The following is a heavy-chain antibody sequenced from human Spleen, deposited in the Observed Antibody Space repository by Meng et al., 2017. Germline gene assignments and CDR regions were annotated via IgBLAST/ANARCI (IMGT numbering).Heavy chain of an antibody. J-gene: IGHJ4*02. V-gene: IGHV4-34*01. CDR1: GGSVSDYY. CDR3: ARGPTTMAHDFDY. D-gene: IGHD4-11*01. CDR2: INHSGST. Sequence: QVQLQQWGDGLLQPSETLSLTCVVSGGSVSDYYWSWIRQPPGKGLEWIGEINHSGSTNYNPSLESRATISVDTSQNNLSLKLSSVTAADSAVYYCARGPTTMAHDFDYWGQGTLVTVSS.